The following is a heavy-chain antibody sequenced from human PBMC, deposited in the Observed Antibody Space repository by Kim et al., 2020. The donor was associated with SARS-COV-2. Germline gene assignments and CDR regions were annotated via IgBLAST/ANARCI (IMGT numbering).Heavy chain of an antibody. J-gene: IGHJ6*02. CDR3: ARRGKSYYYGMDV. V-gene: IGHV3-53*01. Sequence: ADSVKGRFTTSRDNSKNTLYLQMNSLRAEDTAVYYCARRGKSYYYGMDVWGQGTTVTVSS.